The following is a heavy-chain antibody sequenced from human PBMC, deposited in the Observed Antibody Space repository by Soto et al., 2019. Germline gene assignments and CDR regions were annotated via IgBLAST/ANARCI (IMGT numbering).Heavy chain of an antibody. Sequence: VAVISYDGSNKYYADSVKGRFIISRDDSKNTLHLQMNSLRAEDTAVYYCARDWGAVASYYFDYWGLGTLVTVSS. D-gene: IGHD6-19*01. CDR3: ARDWGAVASYYFDY. J-gene: IGHJ4*02. V-gene: IGHV3-30-3*01. CDR2: ISYDGSNK.